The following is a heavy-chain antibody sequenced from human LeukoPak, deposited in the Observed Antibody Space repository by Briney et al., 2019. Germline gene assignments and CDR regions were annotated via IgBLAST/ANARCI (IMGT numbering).Heavy chain of an antibody. Sequence: PGGSLRLSCAASGFTFSSYGMHWVRQAPGKGLEWVAFIRYDGSNKYYADSVKGRFTISRDNSKNTLYLQMNSLRAEDTAVYYCAKDGVNQTLGLYFDYWGQGTLVTVSS. D-gene: IGHD3-3*01. V-gene: IGHV3-30*02. CDR3: AKDGVNQTLGLYFDY. J-gene: IGHJ4*02. CDR1: GFTFSSYG. CDR2: IRYDGSNK.